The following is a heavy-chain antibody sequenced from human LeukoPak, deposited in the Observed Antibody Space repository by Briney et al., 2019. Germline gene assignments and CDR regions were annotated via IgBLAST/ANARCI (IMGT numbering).Heavy chain of an antibody. Sequence: TSETLSLTCTVSGGSISSYYWSWIRQPAGKGLERTGRIYTSGSTNYNPSLKSRVTMSVDTSKNQFSLKLSSVTAADTAVYYCARAPRYYYDSSGYYYFDYWGQGTLVTVSS. J-gene: IGHJ4*02. D-gene: IGHD3-22*01. CDR2: IYTSGST. CDR3: ARAPRYYYDSSGYYYFDY. V-gene: IGHV4-4*07. CDR1: GGSISSYY.